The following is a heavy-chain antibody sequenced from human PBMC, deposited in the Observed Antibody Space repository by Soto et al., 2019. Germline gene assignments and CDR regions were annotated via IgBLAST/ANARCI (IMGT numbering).Heavy chain of an antibody. CDR3: ARVFEAGGQPVGGFAF. J-gene: IGHJ4*02. CDR2: ISGHNGNT. D-gene: IGHD6-6*01. Sequence: QVQLVQSGTEVKKPGASVKVSCKASGYTFTRFGINWVRQAPGQGLEWMGWISGHNGNTHSAQNFQGRVTVTTDTSTNRAYMELRSRRSDDTAVYYCARVFEAGGQPVGGFAFWGQGTLVTVSS. V-gene: IGHV1-18*01. CDR1: GYTFTRFG.